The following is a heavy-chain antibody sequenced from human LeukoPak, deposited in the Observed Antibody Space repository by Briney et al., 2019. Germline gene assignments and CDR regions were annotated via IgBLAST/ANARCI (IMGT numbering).Heavy chain of an antibody. D-gene: IGHD1-26*01. J-gene: IGHJ4*02. CDR2: ISGSDGKT. Sequence: PGGSLRLSCAALGFTFSSYAMSWVRQAPGKGLEWVSVISGSDGKTNYADSVKGRFTISRDNSKNTLYLQMNSLRGEDTAVYHCAKGISGSYSPIFNYWGQGTLVTVSS. CDR3: AKGISGSYSPIFNY. CDR1: GFTFSSYA. V-gene: IGHV3-23*01.